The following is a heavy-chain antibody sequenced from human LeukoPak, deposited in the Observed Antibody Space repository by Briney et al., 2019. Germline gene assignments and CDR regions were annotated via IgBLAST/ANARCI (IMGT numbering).Heavy chain of an antibody. V-gene: IGHV3-23*01. CDR1: GFTFSSYA. Sequence: PGGSLRLSCAASGFTFSSYAMSWVRQAPGKGLEWVSAISGSGGSTYYADSVKGRFTISRDNSKNTLYLQMNSLRAEDTAVYYCAKGGRYCSSTSCYSDYWGQGTLVTVSP. D-gene: IGHD2-2*01. CDR2: ISGSGGST. J-gene: IGHJ4*02. CDR3: AKGGRYCSSTSCYSDY.